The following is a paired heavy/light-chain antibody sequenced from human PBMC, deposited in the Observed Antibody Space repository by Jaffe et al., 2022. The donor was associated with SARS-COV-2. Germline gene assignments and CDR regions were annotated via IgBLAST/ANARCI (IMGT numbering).Heavy chain of an antibody. J-gene: IGHJ4*02. Sequence: EVQLLESGGGLVQPGGSLRLSCAASGFTFSSYAMSWVRQAPGKGLEWVSAISGSGGSTYYADSVKGRFTISRDNSKNTLYLQMNSLRAEDTAVYYCAKAVSFSSTARLGGGAFDYWGQGTLVTVSS. CDR2: ISGSGGST. CDR1: GFTFSSYA. CDR3: AKAVSFSSTARLGGGAFDY. D-gene: IGHD3-16*01. V-gene: IGHV3-23*01.
Light chain of an antibody. V-gene: IGKV1D-16*01. CDR3: QQYNSYPFT. CDR2: AAS. J-gene: IGKJ4*01. Sequence: DIQMTQSPSSLSASVGDRVTITCRASQGISSWLAWYQQKPEKAPKSLIYAASSLQSGVPSRFSGSGSGTDFTLTISSLQPEDFATYYCQQYNSYPFTFGGGTKVEIK. CDR1: QGISSW.